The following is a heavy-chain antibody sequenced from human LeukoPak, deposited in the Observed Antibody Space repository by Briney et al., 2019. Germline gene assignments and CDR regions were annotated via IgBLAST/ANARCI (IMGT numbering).Heavy chain of an antibody. V-gene: IGHV3-30*02. D-gene: IGHD4-17*01. J-gene: IGHJ4*02. Sequence: RGGSLTLSCAASGFPFRNYGMHWVRQAPGRGLEWVAFIRYDGSNKYYAESVKGRFTISRDNSKNTLYLQMNSLRAEDTAVYYCAKDRVNYGDLDYWGQGTLVTVSS. CDR2: IRYDGSNK. CDR1: GFPFRNYG. CDR3: AKDRVNYGDLDY.